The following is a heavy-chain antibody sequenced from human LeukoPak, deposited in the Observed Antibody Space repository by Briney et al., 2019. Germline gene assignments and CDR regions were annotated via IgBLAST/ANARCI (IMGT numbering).Heavy chain of an antibody. Sequence: SVKVSCKASGGTFSSYAISWVRQAPEQGLEWMGRIIPIFGIANYAQKFQGRVTITADKSTSTAYMELSSLRSEDTAVYYCARAAYDYGDPILHFDYWGQGTLSPSPQ. CDR1: GGTFSSYA. CDR3: ARAAYDYGDPILHFDY. V-gene: IGHV1-69*04. J-gene: IGHJ4*02. CDR2: IIPIFGIA. D-gene: IGHD4-17*01.